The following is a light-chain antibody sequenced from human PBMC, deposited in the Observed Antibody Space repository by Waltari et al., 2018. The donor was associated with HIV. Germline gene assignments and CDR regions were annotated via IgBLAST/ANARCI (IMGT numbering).Light chain of an antibody. CDR3: QSFDSSLSSSVV. Sequence: QSVLTPAPSVSGAPGQRVTISCSGSSSNLGAGYDVHWYQQRPGTAPKLLIYGDTNRPSGVPDRFSGSKSGTSASLVITGLQADDEADYYCQSFDSSLSSSVVFGGGTKLTVL. CDR1: SSNLGAGYD. V-gene: IGLV1-40*01. CDR2: GDT. J-gene: IGLJ2*01.